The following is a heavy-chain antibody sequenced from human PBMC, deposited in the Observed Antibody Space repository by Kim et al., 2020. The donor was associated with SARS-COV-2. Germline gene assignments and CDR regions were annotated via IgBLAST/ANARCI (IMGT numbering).Heavy chain of an antibody. J-gene: IGHJ6*02. CDR3: TRLTMRKYCSSTSCYNDCYYGMDV. D-gene: IGHD2-2*02. CDR2: IRSKANSYAT. CDR1: GFTFSGSA. V-gene: IGHV3-73*01. Sequence: GGSLRLSCAASGFTFSGSAMHWVRQASGKGLEWVGRIRSKANSYATAYAASVKGRFTISRDDSKNTAYLQMNSLKTEDTAVYYCTRLTMRKYCSSTSCYNDCYYGMDVWGQGTTVTVSS.